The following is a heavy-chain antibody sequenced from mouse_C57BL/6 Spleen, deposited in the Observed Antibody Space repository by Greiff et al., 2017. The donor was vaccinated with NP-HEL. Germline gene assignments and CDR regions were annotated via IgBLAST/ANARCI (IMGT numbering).Heavy chain of an antibody. CDR1: GYSITSGYY. J-gene: IGHJ3*01. D-gene: IGHD2-1*01. Sequence: EVKLMESGPGLVKPSQSLSLTCSVTGYSITSGYYWNWIRQFPGNKLEWMGYISYDGSNNYNPSLKNRISITRDTSKNQFFLKLNSVTTEDTATYYCASSRNYPPWFAYWGQGTLVTVSA. CDR3: ASSRNYPPWFAY. CDR2: ISYDGSN. V-gene: IGHV3-6*01.